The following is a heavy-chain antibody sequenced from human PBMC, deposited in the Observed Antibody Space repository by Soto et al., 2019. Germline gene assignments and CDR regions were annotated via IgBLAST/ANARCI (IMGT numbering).Heavy chain of an antibody. J-gene: IGHJ5*02. V-gene: IGHV3-23*01. D-gene: IGHD3-16*01. Sequence: SLRLSCAASGFTFSSYAMSWVRQAPGKGLEWVSAISGSGGSTYYADSVKGRFTISRDNSKNTLYLQMNSLRAEDTALYYCARSKATFGKNWFDPWGQGTLVTVSS. CDR2: ISGSGGST. CDR1: GFTFSSYA. CDR3: ARSKATFGKNWFDP.